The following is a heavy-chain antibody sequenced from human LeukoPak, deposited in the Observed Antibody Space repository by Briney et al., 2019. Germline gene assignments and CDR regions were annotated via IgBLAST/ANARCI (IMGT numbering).Heavy chain of an antibody. Sequence: SVKVSCKASGGTFSSYAISWVRQAPGQGREWMGGIIPIFGTANYAQKFQGRVTITADESTSTAYMELSSLTSEDTAVYYCAYPMVRGVIIYNWFDPWGQGTLVTVSS. J-gene: IGHJ5*02. CDR3: AYPMVRGVIIYNWFDP. V-gene: IGHV1-69*13. CDR2: IIPIFGTA. CDR1: GGTFSSYA. D-gene: IGHD3-10*01.